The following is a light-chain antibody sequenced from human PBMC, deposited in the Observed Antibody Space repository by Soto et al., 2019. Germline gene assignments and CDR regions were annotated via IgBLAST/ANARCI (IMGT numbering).Light chain of an antibody. CDR2: GAS. CDR1: QSVSSTY. CDR3: HQYGSSQT. J-gene: IGKJ1*01. V-gene: IGKV3-20*01. Sequence: VLTQSPGTLSLSPGARATLSCRATQSVSSTYLARHQQKPGQAPRLLIYGASSRATGIPDRFSGSGSGTDFTLTIIKLEPEDFAVYYCHQYGSSQTFGQGTKVDIK.